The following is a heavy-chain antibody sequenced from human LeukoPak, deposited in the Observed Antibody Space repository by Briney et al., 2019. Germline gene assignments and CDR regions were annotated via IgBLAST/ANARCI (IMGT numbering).Heavy chain of an antibody. CDR3: AREYCDSSGYDY. D-gene: IGHD3-22*01. Sequence: ASVKVSCKASGYTFTGYYMHWVRQAPGQGLEWMGWINPNSGGTNYAQKFQGRVTMTRDTSISTAYMELSRLRSDDTAVYYCAREYCDSSGYDYWGQGTLVTVSS. J-gene: IGHJ4*02. CDR1: GYTFTGYY. V-gene: IGHV1-2*02. CDR2: INPNSGGT.